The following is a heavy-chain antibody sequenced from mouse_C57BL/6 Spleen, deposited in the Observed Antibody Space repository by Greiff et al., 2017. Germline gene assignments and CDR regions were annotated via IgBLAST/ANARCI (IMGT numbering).Heavy chain of an antibody. V-gene: IGHV1-50*01. J-gene: IGHJ4*01. D-gene: IGHD3-2*02. CDR1: GYTFTGYW. Sequence: QVQLKESGAELMKPGASVKLSCKATGYTFTGYWIEWVKQRPGHGLEWIGEIDPSDSYTNYNQKFKGKATLTVDTSSSTAYMQLSSLTSEDSAVYYCARGQLRPYAMDYWGQGTSVTVSS. CDR2: IDPSDSYT. CDR3: ARGQLRPYAMDY.